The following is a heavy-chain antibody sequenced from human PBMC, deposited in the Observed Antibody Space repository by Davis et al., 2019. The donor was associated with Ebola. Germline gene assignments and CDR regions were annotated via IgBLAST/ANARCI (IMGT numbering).Heavy chain of an antibody. Sequence: GESLKISCTGSGFIFSTAWMNWVRQAPGKGLEWVGRVKSKTNGETTDYAAPVKGRFTISRDDSKNTVYLQMNSLKPEDTAVYYCATLVALRFPDQWGQGTLVIVSS. CDR1: GFIFSTAW. V-gene: IGHV3-15*01. CDR2: VKSKTNGETT. D-gene: IGHD3-3*01. CDR3: ATLVALRFPDQ. J-gene: IGHJ4*02.